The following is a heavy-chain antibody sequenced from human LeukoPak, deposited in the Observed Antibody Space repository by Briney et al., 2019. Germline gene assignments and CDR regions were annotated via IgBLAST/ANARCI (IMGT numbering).Heavy chain of an antibody. Sequence: ASVKVSCKASGYTFTSYYMHWVRQAPGQGLEWMGIINPSGGSTSYAQKFQGRVTMTRDTSTSTVYMELSSLRSEDTAVYYCASSPSYYYGSRDLHPFDYWGQGTLVTVSS. CDR3: ASSPSYYYGSRDLHPFDY. CDR2: INPSGGST. V-gene: IGHV1-46*03. D-gene: IGHD3-10*01. CDR1: GYTFTSYY. J-gene: IGHJ4*02.